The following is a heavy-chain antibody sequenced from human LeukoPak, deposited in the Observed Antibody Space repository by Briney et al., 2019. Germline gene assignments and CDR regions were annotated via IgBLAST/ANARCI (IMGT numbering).Heavy chain of an antibody. Sequence: GGSLRHSCAASGVTFSSYWMSWVRQAPGKGLEWVANIKQDGSEKYYVDSVKGRFTISRDNAKNSLYLQMNSLRAEDTAVYYCARDQMGSGYYYFDDAFDIWGQGTMVTVSS. D-gene: IGHD3-22*01. CDR3: ARDQMGSGYYYFDDAFDI. CDR1: GVTFSSYW. J-gene: IGHJ3*02. CDR2: IKQDGSEK. V-gene: IGHV3-7*01.